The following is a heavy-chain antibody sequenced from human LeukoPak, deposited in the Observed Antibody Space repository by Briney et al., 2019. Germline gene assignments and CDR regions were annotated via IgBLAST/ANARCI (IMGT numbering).Heavy chain of an antibody. CDR3: ARETITMIVGNWFDP. V-gene: IGHV4-61*02. CDR1: GGSISSGSYY. D-gene: IGHD3-22*01. J-gene: IGHJ5*02. Sequence: SQTLSLTCTVSGGSISSGSYYWSWIRQPAGKGLEWIGRIYTSGSTNYNPSLKSRVTISVDTSKNQLSLKLSSVTAADTAVYYCARETITMIVGNWFDPWGQGTLVTVSS. CDR2: IYTSGST.